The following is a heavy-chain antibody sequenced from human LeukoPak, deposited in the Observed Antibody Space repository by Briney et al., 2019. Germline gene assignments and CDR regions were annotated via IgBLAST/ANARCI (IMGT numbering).Heavy chain of an antibody. CDR1: GYTFTSYG. J-gene: IGHJ6*03. CDR3: ARGRGYSYGTGDYYYYMDV. V-gene: IGHV1-69*05. D-gene: IGHD5-18*01. Sequence: GASVKVSCKASGYTFTSYGISWVRQAPGQGLEWMGRIIPIFGTANYAQKFQGRVTITTDESTSTAYMELSSLRSEDTAVYYCARGRGYSYGTGDYYYYMDVWGKGTTVTVSS. CDR2: IIPIFGTA.